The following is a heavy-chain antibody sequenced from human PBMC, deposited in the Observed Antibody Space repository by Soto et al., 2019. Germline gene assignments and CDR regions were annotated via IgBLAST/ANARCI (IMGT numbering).Heavy chain of an antibody. J-gene: IGHJ4*02. Sequence: PGGSLRLSCAASGFPFSKYWMSWVRQAPGKGLEWVANIKDDGGQQYYVDSVKGRFTISRDNAENSLYLHMSSLRVDDTAVYYCARGGYYYDSSGYYQDYWGQGTLVTVSS. V-gene: IGHV3-7*03. CDR3: ARGGYYYDSSGYYQDY. CDR1: GFPFSKYW. CDR2: IKDDGGQQ. D-gene: IGHD3-22*01.